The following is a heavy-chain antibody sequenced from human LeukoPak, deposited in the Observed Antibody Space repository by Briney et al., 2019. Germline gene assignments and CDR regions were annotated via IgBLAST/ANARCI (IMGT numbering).Heavy chain of an antibody. CDR2: ISAYNGNT. Sequence: ASVKVSCKASGYTFTSYGISWVRQAPGQGLEWMGWISAYNGNTNYAQKLQGRVTMTTDTSTSTAYVELRSLRSDDTAVYYCARGETLPGYYYYYMDVWGKGTTVTVSS. CDR3: ARGETLPGYYYYYMDV. CDR1: GYTFTSYG. J-gene: IGHJ6*03. V-gene: IGHV1-18*01.